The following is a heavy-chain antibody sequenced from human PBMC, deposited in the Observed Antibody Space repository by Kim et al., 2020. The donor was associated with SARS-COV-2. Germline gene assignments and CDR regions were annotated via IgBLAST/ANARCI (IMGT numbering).Heavy chain of an antibody. CDR2: FDPEDGET. D-gene: IGHD6-13*01. Sequence: ASVKVSCKVSGYTLTELSMHWVRQAPGKGLEWMGGFDPEDGETIYAQKFQGRVTMTEDTSTDTAYMELSSLRSEDTAVYYCATSPSIAAASWFDPWGQGTLVTVPS. V-gene: IGHV1-24*01. CDR1: GYTLTELS. CDR3: ATSPSIAAASWFDP. J-gene: IGHJ5*02.